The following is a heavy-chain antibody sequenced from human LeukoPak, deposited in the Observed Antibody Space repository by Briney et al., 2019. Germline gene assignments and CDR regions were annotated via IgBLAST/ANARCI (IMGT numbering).Heavy chain of an antibody. CDR2: IYTIGST. D-gene: IGHD2-2*01. CDR1: GGSISSGSYY. J-gene: IGHJ5*01. V-gene: IGHV4-61*02. CDR3: ARQGGYCSSTSCSYNWFDS. Sequence: SETLSLTCTVSGGSISSGSYYWSWIRQPAGKGLEWIGRIYTIGSTNYNPSLKSRVTISVDTSKNQFSLKLSSVTAADTAVYYCARQGGYCSSTSCSYNWFDSWGQGTLVTVSS.